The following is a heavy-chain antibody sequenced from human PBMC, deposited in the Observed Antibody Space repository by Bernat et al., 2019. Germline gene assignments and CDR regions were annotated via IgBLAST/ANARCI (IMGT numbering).Heavy chain of an antibody. Sequence: EVQLVESGGGLVQPGGSLRLSCAASGFTFSSYWMSWVRQAPGKGLEWVANINQDGSEKYYVDSVKGRFTSSRDNAKNSLYLQMNSLRAEDTAVYYCARDQAYYDILTGPYYYYYGMDVWGQGTTVTVSS. CDR1: GFTFSSYW. D-gene: IGHD3-9*01. CDR2: INQDGSEK. CDR3: ARDQAYYDILTGPYYYYYGMDV. J-gene: IGHJ6*02. V-gene: IGHV3-7*01.